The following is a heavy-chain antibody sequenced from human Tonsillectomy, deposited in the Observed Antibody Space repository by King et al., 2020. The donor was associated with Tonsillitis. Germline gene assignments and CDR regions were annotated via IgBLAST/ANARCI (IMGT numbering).Heavy chain of an antibody. Sequence: VQLQQWGAGLLKPSETLSLTCAVYGGSFSGYYWSWIRQPPGKGLEWIGEINHSGSTNYNPSLKSRVTISVDTSKNQFSLKLSSVTAADTAVYYCARGGVVVPAARYRSSRYYFDYWGQGTLVTVSS. V-gene: IGHV4-34*01. CDR2: INHSGST. J-gene: IGHJ4*02. CDR1: GGSFSGYY. D-gene: IGHD2-2*01. CDR3: ARGGVVVPAARYRSSRYYFDY.